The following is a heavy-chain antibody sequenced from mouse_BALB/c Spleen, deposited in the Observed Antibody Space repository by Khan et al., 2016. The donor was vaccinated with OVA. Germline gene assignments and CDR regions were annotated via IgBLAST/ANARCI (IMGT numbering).Heavy chain of an antibody. CDR2: INPDSSTI. Sequence: EVKLLESGGGLVQPGGSLKLSCAASGFDFSRYWMSWVRQAPGKGLEWIGEINPDSSTINYTPSLKDKFIISRENAKNTLYLQMSKVRSEDTALYYCARQNYGSSWFAYWGQGTLVTVSA. V-gene: IGHV4-1*02. CDR3: ARQNYGSSWFAY. J-gene: IGHJ3*01. D-gene: IGHD1-1*01. CDR1: GFDFSRYW.